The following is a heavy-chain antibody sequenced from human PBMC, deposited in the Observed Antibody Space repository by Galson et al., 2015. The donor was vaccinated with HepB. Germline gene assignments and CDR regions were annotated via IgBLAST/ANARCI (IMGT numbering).Heavy chain of an antibody. CDR1: GFTFDDYA. V-gene: IGHV3-9*01. CDR2: ISWNSGSI. D-gene: IGHD3-22*01. CDR3: AKDIRTDHITMIVADAFDI. J-gene: IGHJ3*02. Sequence: SLRLSCAASGFTFDDYAMHWVRQAPGKGLEWVSGISWNSGSIGYADSVKGRFTISRDNAKNSLYLQMNSLRAEDTALYYCAKDIRTDHITMIVADAFDIWGQGTMVTVSS.